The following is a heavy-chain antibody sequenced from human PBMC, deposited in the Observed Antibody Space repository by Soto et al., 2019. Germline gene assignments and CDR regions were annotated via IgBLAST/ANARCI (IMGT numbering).Heavy chain of an antibody. V-gene: IGHV4-34*01. CDR3: ARSLLSGAFDS. CDR2: INHSGST. CDR1: GGSFSGYY. D-gene: IGHD3-10*02. Sequence: PSETLSLTCAVYGGSFSGYYWSWIRQPPGKGLEWIGEINHSGSTNYNPSLKSRVTISVDTSKNQFSLKLSSVTAADTAVYYCARSLLSGAFDSWGQGTMVTVSS. J-gene: IGHJ3*02.